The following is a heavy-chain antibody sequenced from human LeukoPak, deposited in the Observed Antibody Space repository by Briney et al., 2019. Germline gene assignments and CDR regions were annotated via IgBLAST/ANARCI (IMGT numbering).Heavy chain of an antibody. CDR1: GFTFSSYA. D-gene: IGHD2-15*01. CDR2: IRSKANSYVT. CDR3: TRHSDKYCSGAGCYVYNFYGMDV. J-gene: IGHJ6*02. Sequence: GGSLRLSCAASGFTFSSYAMHWVRQASGRGLEWLGRIRSKANSYVTAYAASVNGRFIISRDDSRNTAYLQMNSLQTEDTAVYYCTRHSDKYCSGAGCYVYNFYGMDVWGQGTTVTVSS. V-gene: IGHV3-73*01.